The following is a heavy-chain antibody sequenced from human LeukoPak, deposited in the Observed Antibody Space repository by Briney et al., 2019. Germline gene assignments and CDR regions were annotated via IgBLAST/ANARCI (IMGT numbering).Heavy chain of an antibody. CDR2: ISAYNGNT. CDR3: ARASRREPAPGPYQWELVY. D-gene: IGHD1-26*01. Sequence: ASVKVSCKASGYTFTSYGISWVRQAPGQGLEWMGWISAYNGNTNYAQKLQGRVTMTTDTSTSTAYMELRSLRSDDTAVYYCARASRREPAPGPYQWELVYWGQGTLVTVSS. CDR1: GYTFTSYG. V-gene: IGHV1-18*01. J-gene: IGHJ4*02.